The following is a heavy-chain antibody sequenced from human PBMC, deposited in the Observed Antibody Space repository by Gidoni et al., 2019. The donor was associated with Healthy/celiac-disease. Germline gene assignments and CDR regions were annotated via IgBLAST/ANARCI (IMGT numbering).Heavy chain of an antibody. V-gene: IGHV3-23*01. CDR2: ISGSGGST. D-gene: IGHD2-2*01. J-gene: IGHJ6*02. CDR1: GFTFSSYA. Sequence: EVQLLQSVGGLVQLGGSLRLFFAASGFTFSSYAIIWVRQAPGKGLEWVSAISGSGGSTYYADSVKGRFTISRDNSKNTLYLQMNSLRAEDTAVYYCAKGDIVVVPAARHYYYGMDVWGQGTTVTVSS. CDR3: AKGDIVVVPAARHYYYGMDV.